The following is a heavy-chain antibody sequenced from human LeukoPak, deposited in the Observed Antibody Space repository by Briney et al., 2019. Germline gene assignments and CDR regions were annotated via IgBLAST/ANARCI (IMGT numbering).Heavy chain of an antibody. CDR3: AKGRAYGDYADV. CDR2: ISGSGGST. J-gene: IGHJ6*04. CDR1: GFTFSSYA. V-gene: IGHV3-23*01. D-gene: IGHD4-17*01. Sequence: PGGSLRLSCAASGFTFSSYAMSWVRQAPGKGLEWVSAISGSGGSTYYTDSVKGRFTISRDNSKNTLYLQMNSLRAEDTAVYYCAKGRAYGDYADVWAKGTTVTVSS.